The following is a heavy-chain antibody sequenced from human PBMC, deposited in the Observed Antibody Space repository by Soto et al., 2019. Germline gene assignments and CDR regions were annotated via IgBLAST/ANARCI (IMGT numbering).Heavy chain of an antibody. CDR1: GGSISSGNYY. CDR2: IYYSGST. J-gene: IGHJ6*02. D-gene: IGHD5-18*01. Sequence: SETLSLTCTVSGGSISSGNYYCSWIRQPPGKGLEWIGYIYYSGSTYYNPSLKSRVTISVDTSKNQFSLKLSSVTAADTAVYYCARWIQQWYPIRRHYRYGDVWGQWTTVTV. V-gene: IGHV4-30-4*01. CDR3: ARWIQQWYPIRRHYRYGDV.